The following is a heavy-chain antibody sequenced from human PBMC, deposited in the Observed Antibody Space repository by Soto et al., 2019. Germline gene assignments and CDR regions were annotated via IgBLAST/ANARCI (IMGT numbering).Heavy chain of an antibody. CDR1: GNSFSRYD. Sequence: ASVKVSCKASGNSFSRYDIHWVRQATGHGLAWMGWMNPRSGSTGYAQNFRGRVTMTRDSATGTAYMDLSSLRYEDTAIYFCTRARGAETFDFWGQGSRVTVSS. D-gene: IGHD2-15*01. CDR3: TRARGAETFDF. J-gene: IGHJ4*02. CDR2: MNPRSGST. V-gene: IGHV1-8*01.